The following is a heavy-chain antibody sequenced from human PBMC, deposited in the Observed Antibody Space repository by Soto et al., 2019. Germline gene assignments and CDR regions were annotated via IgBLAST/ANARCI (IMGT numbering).Heavy chain of an antibody. D-gene: IGHD6-19*01. CDR3: AKGVPGIAVAGTEYFQH. Sequence: GGSLRLSCAASGFTFSSYAMSWVRQAPGKGLEWVSGISGSGDSTYYADSVKGRFTIPRDNSKNTLYLQMNSLRAEDTAVYYYAKGVPGIAVAGTEYFQHWGQGTLVTVSS. V-gene: IGHV3-23*01. J-gene: IGHJ1*01. CDR1: GFTFSSYA. CDR2: ISGSGDST.